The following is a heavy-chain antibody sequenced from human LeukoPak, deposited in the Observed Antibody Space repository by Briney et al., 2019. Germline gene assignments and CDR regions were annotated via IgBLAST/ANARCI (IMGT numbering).Heavy chain of an antibody. J-gene: IGHJ4*02. CDR1: GGSISSSSYY. D-gene: IGHD1-26*01. V-gene: IGHV4-61*01. CDR2: IYYSGST. Sequence: PSETLSLTCTVSGGSISSSSYYWGWIRQPPGKGLEWIGYIYYSGSTNYNPSLKSRVTISVDTSKNQFSLKLSSVTAADTAVYYCAREGEGEYYFDYWGQGTLVTVSS. CDR3: AREGEGEYYFDY.